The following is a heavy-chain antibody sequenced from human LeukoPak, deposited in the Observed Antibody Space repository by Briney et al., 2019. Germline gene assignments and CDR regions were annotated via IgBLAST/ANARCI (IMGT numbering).Heavy chain of an antibody. CDR2: ISWNSGSI. CDR3: AKGLAPYSSGPDAFDI. CDR1: GFTFDDDA. V-gene: IGHV3-9*01. D-gene: IGHD6-19*01. J-gene: IGHJ3*02. Sequence: PGGSLRLSCAASGFTFDDDAMHWVRQAPGKGLEWVSGISWNSGSIGYADSVKGRFTISRDNAKTSLYLQMNSLRAEDTALYYCAKGLAPYSSGPDAFDIWGQGTMVTVSS.